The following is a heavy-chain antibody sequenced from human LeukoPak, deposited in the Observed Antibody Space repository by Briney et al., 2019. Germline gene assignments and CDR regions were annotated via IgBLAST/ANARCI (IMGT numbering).Heavy chain of an antibody. Sequence: PGGSLRLSCAASGFTFSNYGMHWVRQAPGEGLEWVSGISAGGDTTYTADSVRGRFTISRDNSNNTLYLQMNTLTAEDTAVYYCAAISYSGTWPVGYWGQGTLVTVTA. J-gene: IGHJ4*02. V-gene: IGHV3-23*01. CDR2: ISAGGDTT. CDR1: GFTFSNYG. CDR3: AAISYSGTWPVGY. D-gene: IGHD6-25*01.